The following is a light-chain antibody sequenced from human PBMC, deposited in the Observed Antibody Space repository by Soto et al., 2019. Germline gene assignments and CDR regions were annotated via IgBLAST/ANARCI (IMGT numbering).Light chain of an antibody. CDR1: QSVSSIY. J-gene: IGKJ1*01. CDR3: QKYGGSLWT. Sequence: ETVLTQSPGTLSLSPGERATLSCRASQSVSSIYLAWYQQKPGQAPRLLIYGTSKRAAGIPDRFSGSGSGTDFTLTISRLEPGDFAVYYCQKYGGSLWTFGQGTKGDIK. V-gene: IGKV3-20*01. CDR2: GTS.